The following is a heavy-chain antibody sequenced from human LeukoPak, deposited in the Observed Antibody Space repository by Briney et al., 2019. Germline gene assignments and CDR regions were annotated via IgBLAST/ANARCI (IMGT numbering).Heavy chain of an antibody. CDR3: VRHPGAYAYFDY. V-gene: IGHV4-39*01. CDR1: GDSISNSPYY. J-gene: IGHJ4*02. D-gene: IGHD1-26*01. Sequence: SSETLSLTCSVSGDSISNSPYYWAWIRQPPGKELEWIGSIYYTGNTYYNPSLKSRFTISVDTSNNQVSLRLSSVTAADTAVYFCVRHPGAYAYFDYWGQGTLVTVSS. CDR2: IYYTGNT.